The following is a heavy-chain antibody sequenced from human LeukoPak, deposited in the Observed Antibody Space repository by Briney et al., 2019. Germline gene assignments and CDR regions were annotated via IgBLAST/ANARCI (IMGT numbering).Heavy chain of an antibody. CDR3: ARDKQQPIDAFDI. V-gene: IGHV1-69*13. CDR2: IIPIFGTA. D-gene: IGHD6-13*01. CDR1: GGTFISYA. J-gene: IGHJ3*02. Sequence: SVKVSCKASGGTFISYAISWVRQAPGQGLEWMGGIIPIFGTANYAQKFQGRVTITADESTSTAYMELSSLRSEDTAVYYCARDKQQPIDAFDIWGQGTMVTVSS.